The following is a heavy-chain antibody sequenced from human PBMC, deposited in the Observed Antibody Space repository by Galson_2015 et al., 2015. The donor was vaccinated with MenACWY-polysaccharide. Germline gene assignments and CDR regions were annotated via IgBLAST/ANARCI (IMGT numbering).Heavy chain of an antibody. J-gene: IGHJ5*02. V-gene: IGHV3-23*01. Sequence: SLRLSCAASGFTFTSYAMSWVRQAPGKGLEWVSAIRSSGTNTYYADSVKGRFTISRDNSKNTLYPQMNSLRAEDTAVYYCAKDSTDFLSVAGRFDHWGQGTLVTVSS. D-gene: IGHD3-3*01. CDR2: IRSSGTNT. CDR3: AKDSTDFLSVAGRFDH. CDR1: GFTFTSYA.